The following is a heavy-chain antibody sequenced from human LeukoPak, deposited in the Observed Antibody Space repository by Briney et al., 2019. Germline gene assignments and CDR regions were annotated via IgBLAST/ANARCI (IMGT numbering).Heavy chain of an antibody. CDR3: ARDSTGDGYNLGY. CDR2: IYSGGAT. V-gene: IGHV4-31*03. D-gene: IGHD5-24*01. J-gene: IGHJ4*02. Sequence: PSETLSLTCTVSGGSISSGGYYWSWIRQRPGKGLEWIGYIYSGGATYYNPSLKSRLTISLDTSKNQFSLKLSSVTAADTAVYYCARDSTGDGYNLGYWGQGTLVTVSS. CDR1: GGSISSGGYY.